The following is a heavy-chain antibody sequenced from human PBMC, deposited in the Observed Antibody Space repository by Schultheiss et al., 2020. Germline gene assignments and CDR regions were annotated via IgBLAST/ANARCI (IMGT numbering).Heavy chain of an antibody. J-gene: IGHJ6*02. Sequence: ASVKVSGKASGYTFTSYGISWVRQAPGQGLEWMGIINPSGGSTSYAQKFQGRVTMTTDTSTSTAYMELRSLRSDDTAVYYCARDRYCSSTSCYFTYYYYYYGMDVWGQGTTVTVSS. CDR1: GYTFTSYG. D-gene: IGHD2-2*01. CDR2: INPSGGST. V-gene: IGHV1-18*04. CDR3: ARDRYCSSTSCYFTYYYYYYGMDV.